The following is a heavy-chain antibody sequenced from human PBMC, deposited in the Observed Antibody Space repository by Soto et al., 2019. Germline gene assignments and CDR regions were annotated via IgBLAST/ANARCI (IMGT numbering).Heavy chain of an antibody. CDR2: INPNSGGT. CDR1: GYSFTANY. J-gene: IGHJ6*02. CDR3: ARDGPSRGMDV. Sequence: QVRLVQSGAEVKKSGASVKVSCKASGYSFTANYMNWVRQAPGQGLEWMGWINPNSGGTNYAQKFQGWVTMTRDTSISTAYMELSRLTSDDTAIYYCARDGPSRGMDVWGQGTTVTVSS. V-gene: IGHV1-2*04.